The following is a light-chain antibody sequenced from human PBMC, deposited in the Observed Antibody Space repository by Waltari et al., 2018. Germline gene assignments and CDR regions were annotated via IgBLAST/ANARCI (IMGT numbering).Light chain of an antibody. V-gene: IGLV2-8*01. CDR3: SSYAGSNNLV. CDR1: SSDVGGYNS. Sequence: QSALTQPPSASGSPGQSVTISCTGTSSDVGGYNSVSWYQQHPGKAPKLMIYGVRQRPSGAPDRFCGYKSGNTVYLTVSGLPGEDEDDYYCSSYAGSNNLVFGDGTKLTVL. J-gene: IGLJ2*01. CDR2: GVR.